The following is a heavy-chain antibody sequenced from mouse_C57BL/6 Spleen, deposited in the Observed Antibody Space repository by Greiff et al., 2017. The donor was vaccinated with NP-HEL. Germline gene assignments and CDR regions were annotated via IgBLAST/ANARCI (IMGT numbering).Heavy chain of an antibody. V-gene: IGHV1-50*01. CDR1: GYTFTSYW. Sequence: QVQLQQPGAELVKPGASVKLSCKASGYTFTSYWMQWVKQRPGQGLEWIGEIDPSDSYTNYNQKFKGKATLTVDTSSSTAYMQLSSLTSEDAAVYYCARVGNYGAMDYWGQGTSVTVSS. CDR2: IDPSDSYT. CDR3: ARVGNYGAMDY. J-gene: IGHJ4*01. D-gene: IGHD2-1*01.